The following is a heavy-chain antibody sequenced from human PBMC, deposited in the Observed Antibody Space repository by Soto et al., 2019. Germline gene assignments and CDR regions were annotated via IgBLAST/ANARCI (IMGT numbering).Heavy chain of an antibody. CDR2: IMPIFRAP. Sequence: QVQLVQSGAEVKKPGSSVKVSCKASGGAFSDYAFSWVRQAPGQGLEWLGGIMPIFRAPDYAQKFQGRVTITADTFTRTDYIEKNRLRAGDTAVYYCASWLKGPDIGNYYYGMDVWGKGTTVTVSA. J-gene: IGHJ6*04. CDR1: GGAFSDYA. V-gene: IGHV1-69*14. D-gene: IGHD2-15*01. CDR3: ASWLKGPDIGNYYYGMDV.